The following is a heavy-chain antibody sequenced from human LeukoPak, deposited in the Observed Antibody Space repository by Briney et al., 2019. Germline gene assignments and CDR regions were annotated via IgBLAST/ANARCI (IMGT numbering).Heavy chain of an antibody. CDR3: LREDYEVSVWYFNL. CDR1: GFTFSRYG. J-gene: IGHJ2*01. CDR2: IKSDGSRT. V-gene: IGHV3-74*01. D-gene: IGHD3-22*01. Sequence: PGGSLRLSCEASGFTFSRYGMNWVRQAPGKGLVWVSHIKSDGSRTSYADSVKGRFTISRDNAKNSLYLQMNSLRAEDTAVYYCLREDYEVSVWYFNLWRRGT.